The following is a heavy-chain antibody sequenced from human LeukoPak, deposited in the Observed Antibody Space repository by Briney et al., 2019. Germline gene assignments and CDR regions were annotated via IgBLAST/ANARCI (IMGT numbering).Heavy chain of an antibody. CDR2: INHSGST. J-gene: IGHJ4*02. V-gene: IGHV4-34*01. CDR3: ARLRGDRTAIFDY. Sequence: PSETLSLTCAVYGGSFSGYYWSWIRQPPGKGLEWIGEINHSGSTNYNPSLKSQVTISIDTSKNQFSLKLSSVTAADTAVYYCARLRGDRTAIFDYWGQGTLVAVSS. D-gene: IGHD1/OR15-1a*01. CDR1: GGSFSGYY.